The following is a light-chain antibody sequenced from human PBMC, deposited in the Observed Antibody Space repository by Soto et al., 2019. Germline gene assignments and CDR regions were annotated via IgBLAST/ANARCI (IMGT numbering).Light chain of an antibody. CDR2: GAS. V-gene: IGKV3-15*01. Sequence: EIVMTQSRATLSVSPGERATLSCRASQSVSSNLAWYQQKPGQAPRLLIYGASTRATGIPARFSRSRSGTEFTLTLSSLQSEDFAVYYCQQYNNWPALTFGGGTKVEIK. CDR1: QSVSSN. J-gene: IGKJ4*01. CDR3: QQYNNWPALT.